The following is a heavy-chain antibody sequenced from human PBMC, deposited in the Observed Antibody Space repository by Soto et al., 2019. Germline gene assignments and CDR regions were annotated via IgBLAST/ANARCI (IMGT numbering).Heavy chain of an antibody. CDR2: IYYSGST. D-gene: IGHD3-9*01. CDR1: GGSISSSSYY. J-gene: IGHJ4*02. V-gene: IGHV4-39*01. CDR3: ARHLAYFDWLEGYYFDY. Sequence: SETLSLTCTVSGGSISSSSYYWGWIRQPPGKGLEWIGSIYYSGSTYYNPSLKSRVTISVDTSKNQFSLKLSSVTAADTAVYYCARHLAYFDWLEGYYFDYWGQGTLVTVSS.